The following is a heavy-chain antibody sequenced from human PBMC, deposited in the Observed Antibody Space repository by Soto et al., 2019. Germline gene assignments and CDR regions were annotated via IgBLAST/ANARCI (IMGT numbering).Heavy chain of an antibody. CDR1: GGSIRSYY. J-gene: IGHJ6*02. V-gene: IGHV4-59*01. CDR3: ARGGTAAAYYYYGMDV. D-gene: IGHD2-2*01. Sequence: SETLSLTCTVSGGSIRSYYWSWIRQPPGKGLEWIGYIYYSGSTNYNPSLKSRVTISVDTSKNQFSLKLSSVTAADTAVYYCARGGTAAAYYYYGMDVWGQGTTVT. CDR2: IYYSGST.